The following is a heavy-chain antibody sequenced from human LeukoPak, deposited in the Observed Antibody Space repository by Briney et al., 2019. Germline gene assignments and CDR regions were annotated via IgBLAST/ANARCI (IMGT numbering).Heavy chain of an antibody. CDR1: GFTFDDYT. CDR3: AKDTSPRYYYGSGKDAFDI. D-gene: IGHD3-10*01. V-gene: IGHV3-43*01. Sequence: PGGSPRLSCAASGFTFDDYTMHWVRQAPGKGLEWVSLISWDGGSTYYADSVKGRFTISRDNSKNSLYLQMNSLRTEDTALYYCAKDTSPRYYYGSGKDAFDIWGQGTMVTVSS. CDR2: ISWDGGST. J-gene: IGHJ3*02.